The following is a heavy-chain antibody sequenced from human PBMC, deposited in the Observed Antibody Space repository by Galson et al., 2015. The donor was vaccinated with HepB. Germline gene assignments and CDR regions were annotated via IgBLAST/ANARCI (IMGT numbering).Heavy chain of an antibody. D-gene: IGHD6-19*01. CDR2: TYYRSKWYN. J-gene: IGHJ3*02. Sequence: CAISGDSVSSNSAAWNWIRQSPSRGLEWLGRTYYRSKWYNDYAVSVKSRITINPDTSKNRFSLQLNSVTPEDTAVYYCARVIAVAGTLGAFDIWGQGTMVTVSS. CDR1: GDSVSSNSAA. CDR3: ARVIAVAGTLGAFDI. V-gene: IGHV6-1*01.